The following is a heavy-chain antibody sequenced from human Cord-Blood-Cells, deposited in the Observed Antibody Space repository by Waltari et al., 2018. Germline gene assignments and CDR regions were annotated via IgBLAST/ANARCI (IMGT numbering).Heavy chain of an antibody. CDR1: GFTFSSYL. J-gene: IGHJ4*02. V-gene: IGHV3-7*01. Sequence: EVQLVESGGGLVQPGGSLRLSCAASGFTFSSYLMSWVRQAPGKGLEWVANIKQDGSEKYYVDSVKGRFTISRDNAKNSLYLQMNSLRAEDTAVYYCARDQRVVITKYYFDYWGQGTLVTVSS. D-gene: IGHD3-22*01. CDR3: ARDQRVVITKYYFDY. CDR2: IKQDGSEK.